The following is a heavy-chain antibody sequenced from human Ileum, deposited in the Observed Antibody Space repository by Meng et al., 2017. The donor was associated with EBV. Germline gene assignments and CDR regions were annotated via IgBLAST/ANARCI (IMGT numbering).Heavy chain of an antibody. CDR1: GGSVSSGSYY. CDR2: IYYSGNT. J-gene: IGHJ4*02. CDR3: ARWPRSITATGGIEH. Sequence: QVQLQESGPGLVKPAXXLSLTXXFSGGSVSSGSYYWTWIRQPPGKTLEWLGFIYYSGNTNYNPSLKGRVTLSIDMSKNQFSLNLTSVTAADTAVYYCARWPRSITATGGIEHWGQGTLVTVSS. D-gene: IGHD3-10*01. V-gene: IGHV4-61*01.